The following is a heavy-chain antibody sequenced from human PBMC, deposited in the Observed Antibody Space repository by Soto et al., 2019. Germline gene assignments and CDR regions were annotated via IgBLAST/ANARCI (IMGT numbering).Heavy chain of an antibody. CDR3: TTGIYYDILTGYHNVAY. CDR2: IKSKTDGGTA. CDR1: EFSISAYW. D-gene: IGHD3-9*01. J-gene: IGHJ4*02. V-gene: IGHV3-15*01. Sequence: GGSLRLSCVASEFSISAYWMSWVRQAAGKGLEWVGRIKSKTDGGTADYAAPVKGRATISRDDSKNTVYLQMNSLKTEDTAVYYCTTGIYYDILTGYHNVAYWGQGALVTVSS.